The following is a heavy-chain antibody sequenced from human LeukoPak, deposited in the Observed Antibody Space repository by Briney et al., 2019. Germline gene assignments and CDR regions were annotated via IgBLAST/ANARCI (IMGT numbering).Heavy chain of an antibody. CDR2: IYYSGST. D-gene: IGHD1-26*01. J-gene: IGHJ4*02. CDR1: GGSIRIHY. V-gene: IGHV4-59*11. CDR3: ARERWEGGSYVMGFDY. Sequence: PSETLSLTCSVSGGSIRIHYWNWIRQPPGKGLECLGHIYYSGSTYYNPSLKSRITISVDTSKNQFSLRLSSVTAADTAVSYCARERWEGGSYVMGFDYWGQGALVTVSS.